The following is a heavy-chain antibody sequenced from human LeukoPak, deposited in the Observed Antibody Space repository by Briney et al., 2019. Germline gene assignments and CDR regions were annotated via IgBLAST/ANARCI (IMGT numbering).Heavy chain of an antibody. D-gene: IGHD2-2*01. CDR3: ARSRYCTTTSCRHFDY. CDR1: GYSFTSYW. Sequence: GESLKISCKGSGYSFTSYWTGWVRQMPGKGLEWMGIIYPADSDTRYSPSFQGQVTISADKSISTANLQWSSLKASDTAMYYCARSRYCTTTSCRHFDYWGQGTLVTVSS. V-gene: IGHV5-51*01. CDR2: IYPADSDT. J-gene: IGHJ4*02.